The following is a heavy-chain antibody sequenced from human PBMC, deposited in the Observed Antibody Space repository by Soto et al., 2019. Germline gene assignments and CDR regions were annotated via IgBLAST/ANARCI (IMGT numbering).Heavy chain of an antibody. D-gene: IGHD3-10*01. CDR3: ARTAAVRGVIKYYYYYGMDV. V-gene: IGHV1-2*02. CDR2: INPNSGGT. J-gene: IGHJ6*02. CDR1: GYTFTGYY. Sequence: ASVKVSCKASGYTFTGYYMHWVRQAPGQGLEWMGWINPNSGGTNYAQKFQGRVTMTRDTSISTAYMELSSVTAADTAVYYCARTAAVRGVIKYYYYYGMDVWGQGTTVTVSS.